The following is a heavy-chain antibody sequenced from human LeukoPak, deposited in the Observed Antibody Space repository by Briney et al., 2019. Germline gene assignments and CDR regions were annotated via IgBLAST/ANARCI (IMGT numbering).Heavy chain of an antibody. CDR3: ARESHYGGVYYEDY. D-gene: IGHD5/OR15-5a*01. J-gene: IGHJ4*02. CDR2: IYYSGDT. Sequence: SETLSLTCTVSGGSISYYYWSWIRQPAGKXLEWXGRIYYSGDTYYNRSLKSRLTLSVDTSNNQFSLKLASVTAADAAVYYCARESHYGGVYYEDYWGQGTLVTVSS. CDR1: GGSISYYY. V-gene: IGHV4-4*07.